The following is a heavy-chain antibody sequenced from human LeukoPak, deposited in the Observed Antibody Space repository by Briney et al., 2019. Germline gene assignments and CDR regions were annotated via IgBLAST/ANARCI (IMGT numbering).Heavy chain of an antibody. Sequence: GGSLRLSCAASGFTFSGYGMHWVRQAPGKGLEWVAFIRSDATNKYYADSVKGRFTISRDNSKNTLYLQMNSLRAEDTAVYYCARDSLALGVLGYMDVWGKGTTVTVSS. CDR1: GFTFSGYG. D-gene: IGHD2-8*02. J-gene: IGHJ6*03. CDR3: ARDSLALGVLGYMDV. V-gene: IGHV3-30*02. CDR2: IRSDATNK.